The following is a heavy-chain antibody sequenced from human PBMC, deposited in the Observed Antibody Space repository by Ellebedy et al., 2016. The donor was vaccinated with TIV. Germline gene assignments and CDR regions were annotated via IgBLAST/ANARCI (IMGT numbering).Heavy chain of an antibody. Sequence: GESLKISXAASGFTFSSYWMHWVRQAPGKGLEWVSAISGSGGSTYYADSVKGRFTISRDNSKNTLYLQMNSLRAEDTAVYYCAISIVLIVRTFDYWGQGTLVTVSS. CDR2: ISGSGGST. CDR1: GFTFSSYW. V-gene: IGHV3-23*01. J-gene: IGHJ4*02. D-gene: IGHD2-8*01. CDR3: AISIVLIVRTFDY.